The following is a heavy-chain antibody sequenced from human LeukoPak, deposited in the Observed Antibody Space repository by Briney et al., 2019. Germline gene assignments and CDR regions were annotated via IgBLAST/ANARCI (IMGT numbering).Heavy chain of an antibody. CDR2: ISSSSYI. J-gene: IGHJ6*03. D-gene: IGHD3-22*01. V-gene: IGHV3-21*01. Sequence: GGSLRLSCAASGFTFSSYSMNWVRQAPGKGLEWVSSISSSSYIYYADSVKGRFTISRGNAQNSLYLQMNTLRAEDTAVYYCARGHSDYYYYYYYYMDVWGKGTTVTVSS. CDR1: GFTFSSYS. CDR3: ARGHSDYYYYYYYYMDV.